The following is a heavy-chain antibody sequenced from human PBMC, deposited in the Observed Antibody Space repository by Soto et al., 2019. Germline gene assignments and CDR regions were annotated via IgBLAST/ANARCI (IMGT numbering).Heavy chain of an antibody. J-gene: IGHJ6*02. D-gene: IGHD2-21*02. CDR3: AGLSVTGRVDV. Sequence: EVRLEESGGGFVQPGGALRLSCVFSGLTSSGIELNWVRQAAGKGLEWLSYISASGDTVDYIDSVRGRFTISRDNAKQSLFLQMSALRVEDTAVYYCAGLSVTGRVDVWGQETTVTVSS. V-gene: IGHV3-48*03. CDR2: ISASGDTV. CDR1: GLTSSGIE.